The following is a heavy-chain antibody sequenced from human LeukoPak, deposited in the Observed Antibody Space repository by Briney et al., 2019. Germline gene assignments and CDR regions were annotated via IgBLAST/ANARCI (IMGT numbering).Heavy chain of an antibody. J-gene: IGHJ3*02. Sequence: GGSLRLSCAASGFAFSTYTMNWVRQAPGKGLEWGSPICSSSSYIYFADSVKGRFTISRDNAKNSLYLQMNSLRAEDTAVYYCARDRFRIVVVAATHDAFDIWGQGTMVTVSS. CDR2: ICSSSSYI. D-gene: IGHD2-15*01. CDR3: ARDRFRIVVVAATHDAFDI. V-gene: IGHV3-21*01. CDR1: GFAFSTYT.